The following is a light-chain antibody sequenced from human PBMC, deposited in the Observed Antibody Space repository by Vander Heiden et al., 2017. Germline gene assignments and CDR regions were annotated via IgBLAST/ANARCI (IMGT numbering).Light chain of an antibody. CDR3: QQYKNWPLT. Sequence: DIVLTQYPASLSVSQGERATVSCRASQSVSGTVAWYQQRPGQTPRLLIYGASTRATGIPSRFSGSGSGTEFTLTISSLQSEDFAVYYCQQYKNWPLTFGGGTKVEI. CDR1: QSVSGT. J-gene: IGKJ4*01. CDR2: GAS. V-gene: IGKV3D-15*01.